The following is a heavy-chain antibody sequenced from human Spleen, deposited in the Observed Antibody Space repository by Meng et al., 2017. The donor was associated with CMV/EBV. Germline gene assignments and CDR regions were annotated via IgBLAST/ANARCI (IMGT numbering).Heavy chain of an antibody. CDR2: INPNSGGT. D-gene: IGHD3-22*01. J-gene: IGHJ5*02. CDR1: GYTFTGYY. V-gene: IGHV1-2*02. Sequence: ASVKVSCKASGYTFTGYYMHWVRQAPGQGLEWMGWINPNSGGTNYAQKFQGRVTMTRDTSISTAYMELSRLRSDDTAVYYCAREDKGVTMIVGDNWFDPWGQGILVTVSS. CDR3: AREDKGVTMIVGDNWFDP.